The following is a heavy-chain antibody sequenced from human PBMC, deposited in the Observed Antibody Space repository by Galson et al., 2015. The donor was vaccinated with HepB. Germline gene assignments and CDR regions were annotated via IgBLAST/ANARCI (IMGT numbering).Heavy chain of an antibody. V-gene: IGHV1-69*02. Sequence: CKASGGTFSSYIISWVRQAPGQGLEWMGRIIPILGIANYAQKFQGRVTITADKSTSTAYMELSSLRSEDTAMYYCARAPLHLTLAAAGSFFDYWGQGTLVTVSS. CDR1: GGTFSSYI. D-gene: IGHD6-13*01. CDR2: IIPILGIA. CDR3: ARAPLHLTLAAAGSFFDY. J-gene: IGHJ4*02.